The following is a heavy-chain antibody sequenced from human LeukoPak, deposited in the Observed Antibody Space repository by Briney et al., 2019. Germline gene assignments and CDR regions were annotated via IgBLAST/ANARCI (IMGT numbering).Heavy chain of an antibody. D-gene: IGHD5-18*01. CDR1: GFTFSSYG. CDR2: IKSKTDGGTT. J-gene: IGHJ6*02. Sequence: GGSLRLSCAASGFTFSSYGMHWVRQAPGKGLEWVGRIKSKTDGGTTDYAAPVKGRFTISRDDSKNTLYLQMNSLKTEDTAVYYCTHSGYSYGGDYYYYGMDVWGQGTTVTVSS. CDR3: THSGYSYGGDYYYYGMDV. V-gene: IGHV3-15*01.